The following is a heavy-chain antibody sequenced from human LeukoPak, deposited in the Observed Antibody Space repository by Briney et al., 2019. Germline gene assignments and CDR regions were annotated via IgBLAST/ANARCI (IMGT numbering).Heavy chain of an antibody. J-gene: IGHJ4*02. V-gene: IGHV4-39*01. Sequence: SETLSLTCTVSGGSISSSSYYWGWIRQPPGKGLEWIGSIYYSGSTYYNPSLKSRVTISVDTSKNQFSLKLSSVTAADTAVYYCARQVREYCSGGSCYPHDYWGQGTLVTVSS. D-gene: IGHD2-15*01. CDR2: IYYSGST. CDR1: GGSISSSSYY. CDR3: ARQVREYCSGGSCYPHDY.